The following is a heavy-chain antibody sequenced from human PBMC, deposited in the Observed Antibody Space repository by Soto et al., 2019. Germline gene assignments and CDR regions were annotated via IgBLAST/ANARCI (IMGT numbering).Heavy chain of an antibody. D-gene: IGHD3-10*01. CDR2: IYPGDSDT. V-gene: IGHV5-51*01. CDR1: GYNFTRYW. CDR3: Y. J-gene: IGHJ4*02. Sequence: GESLKISCKGSGYNFTRYWIGWVRQMPGKGLEWMGIIYPGDSDTRYSPSFQGQVTISADKSISTAADTAVYYCARRYGDCFDYWGQGTLVTVS.